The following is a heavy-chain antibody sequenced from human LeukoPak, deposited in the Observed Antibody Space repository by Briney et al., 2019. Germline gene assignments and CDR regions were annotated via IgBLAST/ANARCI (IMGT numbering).Heavy chain of an antibody. J-gene: IGHJ4*02. CDR2: IYYSGST. CDR3: ARGRLRTLDY. V-gene: IGHV4-59*01. Sequence: SETLSLTCTVSGGSISSYYWSWIRQPPGKGLEWIGYIYYSGSTNYNPSLKSRVTISVDTSKNQFSLKLSSVTAAGTAVYYCARGRLRTLDYWGQGTLVTVSS. D-gene: IGHD4-17*01. CDR1: GGSISSYY.